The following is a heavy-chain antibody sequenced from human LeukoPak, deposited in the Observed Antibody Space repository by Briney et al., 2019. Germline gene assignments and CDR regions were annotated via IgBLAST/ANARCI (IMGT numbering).Heavy chain of an antibody. V-gene: IGHV4-59*08. Sequence: SETLSLTCTVSGDSISSYYWGWIRQPPGKGLEWIGYIYYSGITTYNPSLKSRVTISVETSKNQFSLKLSSVTAADTAVYYCARQVTANWFDPWGQGTLVTVSS. CDR3: ARQVTANWFDP. J-gene: IGHJ5*02. D-gene: IGHD2-21*02. CDR1: GDSISSYY. CDR2: IYYSGIT.